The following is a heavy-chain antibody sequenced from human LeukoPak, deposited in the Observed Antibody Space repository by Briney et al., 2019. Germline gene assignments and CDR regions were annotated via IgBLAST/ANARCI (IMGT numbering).Heavy chain of an antibody. CDR2: IYYSGST. V-gene: IGHV4-31*03. Sequence: PSQTLSLTCTVSGGSISSGGYYWSWIRQHPGKGLEWIGYIYYSGSTYYNPSLKSRVTISVDTSKNQFSLKLSSVTAADTAVYYCARDCDRSGYYCYWGQGTLVTVSS. CDR1: GGSISSGGYY. J-gene: IGHJ4*02. D-gene: IGHD3-22*01. CDR3: ARDCDRSGYYCY.